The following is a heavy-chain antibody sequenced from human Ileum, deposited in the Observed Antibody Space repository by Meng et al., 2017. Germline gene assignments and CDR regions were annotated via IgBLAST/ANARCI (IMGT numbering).Heavy chain of an antibody. CDR1: GFTFSPYT. J-gene: IGHJ4*02. D-gene: IGHD3-9*01. Sequence: GGSLRLSCAASGFTFSPYTMDWVRQAPGKGLEWVSSIIGSGNNIYYADSVKGRFTVSRDNAKSSLYLQMNSLRDEDTAVYYCARERAGYYYDYWGQGTLVTAPQ. CDR3: ARERAGYYYDY. V-gene: IGHV3-21*01. CDR2: IIGSGNNI.